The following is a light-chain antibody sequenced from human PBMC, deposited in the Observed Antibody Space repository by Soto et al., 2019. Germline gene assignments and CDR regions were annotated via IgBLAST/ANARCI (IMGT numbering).Light chain of an antibody. V-gene: IGKV3-20*01. CDR3: QQYGSSPLIT. J-gene: IGKJ3*01. CDR1: QSVSSSY. CDR2: GAS. Sequence: EIVLTQSPGTLSLSPGERATLSCRASQSVSSSYLAWYQQKPGQAPRLLIYGASSRATGIPDRFSGSGSGTDFTLTISRLELEDFAVYYCQQYGSSPLITFGPGTKVDIK.